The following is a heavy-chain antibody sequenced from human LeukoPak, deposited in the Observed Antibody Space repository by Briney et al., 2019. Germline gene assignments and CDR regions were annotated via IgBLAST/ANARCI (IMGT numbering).Heavy chain of an antibody. D-gene: IGHD6-19*01. CDR1: GXTFSRYA. CDR3: ATKFVDGYSSGWYVFDS. Sequence: GGSLRLSCAASGXTFSRYAMSWVRQAPGKGLEWVSAITDSGGSTYYADSVKGRFTMSRDNSKSTLYLQMNSLRAEDTAVYYCATKFVDGYSSGWYVFDSWGQGTLVTVSS. J-gene: IGHJ4*02. CDR2: ITDSGGST. V-gene: IGHV3-23*01.